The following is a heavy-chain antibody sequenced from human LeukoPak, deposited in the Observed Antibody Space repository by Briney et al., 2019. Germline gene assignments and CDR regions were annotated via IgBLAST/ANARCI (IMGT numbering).Heavy chain of an antibody. CDR1: GYTFTSYD. V-gene: IGHV1-8*01. Sequence: ASVKVSCKASGYTFTSYDINWVRQATGQGLEWMGWMNPNSGNTGYAQKFQGRVTMTRNTSISTAYMELSSLRSEDTAVYYCARVLVPYYDILTGDDAFDIWGQGTMVTVSS. D-gene: IGHD3-9*01. J-gene: IGHJ3*02. CDR3: ARVLVPYYDILTGDDAFDI. CDR2: MNPNSGNT.